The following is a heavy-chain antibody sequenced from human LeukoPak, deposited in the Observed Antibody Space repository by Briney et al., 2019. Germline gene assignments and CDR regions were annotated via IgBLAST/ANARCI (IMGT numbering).Heavy chain of an antibody. CDR3: ARDNPMVYATYDH. CDR2: INRDASEK. CDR1: GFTFSSYW. Sequence: GGSLRLPCAASGFTFSSYWMTWVRQAPGKGLEWVANINRDASEKYYVDSVKGRFTISRDNAKNSLYLQMTSLRADDTAVYYCARDNPMVYATYDHWGQGTLVTVSS. V-gene: IGHV3-7*01. J-gene: IGHJ4*02. D-gene: IGHD2-8*01.